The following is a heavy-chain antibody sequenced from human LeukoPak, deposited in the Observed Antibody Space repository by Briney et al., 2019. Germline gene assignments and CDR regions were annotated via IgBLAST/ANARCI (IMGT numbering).Heavy chain of an antibody. CDR2: IGGSGGII. D-gene: IGHD1-14*01. V-gene: IGHV3-23*01. Sequence: QSGGSLRLSRAASGFTFSSYAMSWVRQAPGKGLEWVSGIGGSGGIIYYADSVKGRFTISRDNSKNTLYLQMNSLRAEDTAVYYLAKGARKKRTFFYFDYWGQGTLVTVSS. CDR1: GFTFSSYA. CDR3: AKGARKKRTFFYFDY. J-gene: IGHJ4*02.